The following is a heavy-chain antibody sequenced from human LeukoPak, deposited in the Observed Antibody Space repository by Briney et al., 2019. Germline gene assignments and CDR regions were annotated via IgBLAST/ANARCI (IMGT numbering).Heavy chain of an antibody. V-gene: IGHV4-59*01. CDR2: IYYSGST. CDR1: GGSISSYY. J-gene: IGHJ4*02. CDR3: ARAPHNYYGSGNFDY. D-gene: IGHD3-10*01. Sequence: SETLSLTCTVSGGSISSYYWSWIRQPPGKGLEWIGYIYYSGSTNYNPSLKSRVTISVDTSKNQFSLKLSSVTAADTAVYYCARAPHNYYGSGNFDYWGQGTLVTVSS.